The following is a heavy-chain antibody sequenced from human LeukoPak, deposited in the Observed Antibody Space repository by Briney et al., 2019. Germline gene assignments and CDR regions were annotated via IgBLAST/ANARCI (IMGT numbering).Heavy chain of an antibody. CDR2: FDPEDVEI. J-gene: IGHJ3*02. V-gene: IGHV1-24*01. Sequence: ASVKVSSTVSGYSLSELSIHWVRQVPGKGFTWMGGFDPEDVEIVYAQSFQGRVTMTEDTSTDTAYMELSRLTSEDTAVYYCASGFYGAGHFDDDVFDIWGQGTLVTVSS. CDR3: ASGFYGAGHFDDDVFDI. D-gene: IGHD4/OR15-4a*01. CDR1: GYSLSELS.